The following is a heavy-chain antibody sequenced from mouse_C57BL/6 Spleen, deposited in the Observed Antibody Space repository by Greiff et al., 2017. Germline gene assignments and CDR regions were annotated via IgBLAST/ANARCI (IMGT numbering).Heavy chain of an antibody. CDR1: GYAFSSSW. CDR2: IYPGDGDT. CDR3: ARSITTVYYCDY. J-gene: IGHJ2*01. D-gene: IGHD1-1*01. Sequence: QVQLQQSGPELVKPGASVKISCKASGYAFSSSWMNWVKQRPGKGLEWIGRIYPGDGDTNYNGKFKGKATLTADKSSSTAYMQLSSLTSEDSAVYFCARSITTVYYCDYWGQGTTLTVSS. V-gene: IGHV1-82*01.